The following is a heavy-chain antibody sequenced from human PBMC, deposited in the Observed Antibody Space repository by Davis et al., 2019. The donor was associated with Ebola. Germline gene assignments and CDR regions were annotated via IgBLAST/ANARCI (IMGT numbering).Heavy chain of an antibody. Sequence: MPSETLSLTCTVSGGSVSSGSYYWGWIRQSPGNGLEWIASFFHNGNTDYNPSLKSRVTISVDTSKNQFSLKLSSVTAADTAVYYCARYCSGGSCYYEGLDYWGQGTLVTVSS. CDR1: GGSVSSGSYY. CDR2: FFHNGNT. V-gene: IGHV4-39*07. J-gene: IGHJ4*02. CDR3: ARYCSGGSCYYEGLDY. D-gene: IGHD2-15*01.